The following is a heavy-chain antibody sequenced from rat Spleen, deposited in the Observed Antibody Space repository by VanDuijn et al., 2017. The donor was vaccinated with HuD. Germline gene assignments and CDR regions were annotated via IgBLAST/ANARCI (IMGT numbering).Heavy chain of an antibody. CDR1: GLSFSNYD. V-gene: IGHV5S23*01. CDR2: ISYDGGST. J-gene: IGHJ2*01. CDR3: TRGTYFRH. D-gene: IGHD4-6*01. Sequence: EVQLVESGGGLVQPGRSLKFSCAASGLSFSNYDMAWVRQAPTKGLEWVASISYDGGSTYYRDSVKGRFTISRDIAKSTLYLQMSNLRSEDTATYYCTRGTYFRHWGQGVMVTVSS.